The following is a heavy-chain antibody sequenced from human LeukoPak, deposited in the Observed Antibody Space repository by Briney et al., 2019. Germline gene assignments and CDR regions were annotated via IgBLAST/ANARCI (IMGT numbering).Heavy chain of an antibody. V-gene: IGHV3-23*01. CDR3: AKDRTGTFWFDP. J-gene: IGHJ5*02. CDR1: GFTFSSYA. D-gene: IGHD3/OR15-3a*01. CDR2: ISGSGGST. Sequence: GGSLRLSCAASGFTFSSYAMSWVRQAPGKGLEWDSAISGSGGSTYYADSVKGRFTISRDNSKNTLYLQMNSLRAEDTAVYYYAKDRTGTFWFDPWGQGTLVTVSS.